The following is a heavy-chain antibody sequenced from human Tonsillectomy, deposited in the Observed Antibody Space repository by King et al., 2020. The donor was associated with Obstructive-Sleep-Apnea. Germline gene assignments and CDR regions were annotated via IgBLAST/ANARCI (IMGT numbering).Heavy chain of an antibody. J-gene: IGHJ6*02. CDR3: AKARSPAVAGAGSSRRLADYYGLDV. D-gene: IGHD3-10*01. CDR2: ISDSADST. V-gene: IGHV3-23*04. Sequence: VQLVESGGNLVQPGGSLRLSCEASGFIFNHYAMTWVRQTPGKGLEWVSGISDSADSTYYADSVKGRFIISRDNSNTLSLQMNSLRAEDTAGYYCAKARSPAVAGAGSSRRLADYYGLDVWGHGTAVIVSS. CDR1: GFIFNHYA.